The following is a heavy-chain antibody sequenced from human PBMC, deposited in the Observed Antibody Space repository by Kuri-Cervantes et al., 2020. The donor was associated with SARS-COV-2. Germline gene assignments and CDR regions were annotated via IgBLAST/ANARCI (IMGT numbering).Heavy chain of an antibody. CDR2: IYYSGST. CDR1: GGSISSHY. Sequence: GSLRLSCTVSGGSISSHYRSWIRQPPGKGLEWIGYIYYSGSTNYNPSLKSRVTISVDTSKNQFSLKLSSVTAADTAVYYCARPGGFLDVWGKGTAVTVSS. CDR3: ARPGGFLDV. J-gene: IGHJ6*04. V-gene: IGHV4-59*11. D-gene: IGHD4-23*01.